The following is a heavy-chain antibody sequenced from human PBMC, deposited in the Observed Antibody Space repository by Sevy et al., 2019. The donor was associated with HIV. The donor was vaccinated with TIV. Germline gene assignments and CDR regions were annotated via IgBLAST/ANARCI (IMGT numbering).Heavy chain of an antibody. D-gene: IGHD3-22*01. CDR1: GFTFSNYW. CDR2: IKEDGSEK. V-gene: IGHV3-7*01. CDR3: ARGDNSGAFDP. J-gene: IGHJ5*02. Sequence: GGSLRLSCAASGFTFSNYWMSWVRQAPGKWLEWVANIKEDGSEKYYVDSLKGRFTISRDNAKNSLYLQLNNLRAEDTAVFYCARGDNSGAFDPWGQGTLVTVSS.